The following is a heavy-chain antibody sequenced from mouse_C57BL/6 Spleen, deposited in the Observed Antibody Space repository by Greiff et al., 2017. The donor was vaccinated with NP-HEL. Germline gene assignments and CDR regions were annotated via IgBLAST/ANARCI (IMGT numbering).Heavy chain of an antibody. V-gene: IGHV1-50*01. CDR1: GYTFTSYW. CDR3: ARGDYGGAWFAY. J-gene: IGHJ3*01. CDR2: IDPSDSYT. D-gene: IGHD2-4*01. Sequence: QVQLQQPGAELVKPGASVKLSCKASGYTFTSYWMQWVKQRPGQGLEWIGEIDPSDSYTNYNQKFKGKATLTVDTSSSTAYMQLSSLTSEDSAVYYCARGDYGGAWFAYWGQGTLVTVSA.